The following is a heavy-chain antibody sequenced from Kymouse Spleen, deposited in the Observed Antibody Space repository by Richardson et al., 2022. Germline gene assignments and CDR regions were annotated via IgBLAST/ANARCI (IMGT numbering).Heavy chain of an antibody. V-gene: IGHV4-31*03. CDR2: IYYSGST. CDR1: GGSISSGGYY. Sequence: QVQLQESGPGLVKPSQTLSLTCTVSGGSISSGGYYWSWIRQHPGKGLEWIGYIYYSGSTYYNPSLKSRVTISVDTSKNQFSLKLSSVTAADTAVYYCAREGSGSYKNYGMDVWGQGTTVTVSS. CDR3: AREGSGSYKNYGMDV. D-gene: IGHD3-10*01. J-gene: IGHJ6*02.